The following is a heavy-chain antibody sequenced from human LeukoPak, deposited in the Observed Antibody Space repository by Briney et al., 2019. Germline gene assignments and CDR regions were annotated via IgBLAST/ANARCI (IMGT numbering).Heavy chain of an antibody. CDR1: GFTFSSSA. CDR2: IVVGSGNT. V-gene: IGHV1-58*02. J-gene: IGHJ5*02. CDR3: AADPRGIGSNWFDP. Sequence: SLKVSCKASGFTFSSSAMQWGRQARGQRLEWIGWIVVGSGNTKYAQKMKERVTITRDMSTSTAYMELSSLRSEDTAVYYCAADPRGIGSNWFDPWGQGTLVTVSS. D-gene: IGHD3-10*01.